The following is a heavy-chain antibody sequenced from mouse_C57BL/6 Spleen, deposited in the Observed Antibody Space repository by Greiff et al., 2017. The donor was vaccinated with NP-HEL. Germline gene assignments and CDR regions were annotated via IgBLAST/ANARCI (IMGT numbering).Heavy chain of an antibody. CDR3: ARPGVYDAMDY. J-gene: IGHJ4*01. V-gene: IGHV5-4*03. D-gene: IGHD4-1*01. Sequence: GKLVESGGGLVKPGGSLKLSCAASGFTFSSYAMSWVRQTPEKRLEWVATISDGGSYTYYPDNVKGRFTISRDNAKNNLYLQMSHLKSEDTAMYYCARPGVYDAMDYWGQGTSVTVSS. CDR1: GFTFSSYA. CDR2: ISDGGSYT.